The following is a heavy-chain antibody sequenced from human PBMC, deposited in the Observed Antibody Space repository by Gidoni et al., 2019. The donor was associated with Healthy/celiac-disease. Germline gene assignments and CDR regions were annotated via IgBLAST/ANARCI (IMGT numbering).Heavy chain of an antibody. J-gene: IGHJ6*02. CDR2: ISSSSSTI. CDR3: APESRMGGMDV. D-gene: IGHD2-8*01. CDR1: GFTFSSYS. Sequence: EVQLVESGGGLVQPGGSLRLSCAASGFTFSSYSMNWVRQAPGKGLEWVSYISSSSSTIYYADSVKGRFTSSRDNAKNSLYLQMNSLRAEDTAVYYCAPESRMGGMDVWGQGTTVTVSS. V-gene: IGHV3-48*04.